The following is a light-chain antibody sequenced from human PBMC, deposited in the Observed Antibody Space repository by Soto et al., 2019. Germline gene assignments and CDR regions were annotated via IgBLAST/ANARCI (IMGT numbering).Light chain of an antibody. J-gene: IGKJ1*01. Sequence: IVLAQSPGTLSLSPGVRATLSCRTSQSVSTSKLAWYQQRPGQAPRLLMYDASRRATGIPDRFSGSGSGTDFTLTISRLEPEDVAVYYCQQYVNFVWTFRLGTKLDIK. V-gene: IGKV3-20*01. CDR3: QQYVNFVWT. CDR1: QSVSTSK. CDR2: DAS.